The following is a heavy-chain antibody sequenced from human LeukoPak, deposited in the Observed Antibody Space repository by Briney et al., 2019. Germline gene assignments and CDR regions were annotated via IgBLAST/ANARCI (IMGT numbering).Heavy chain of an antibody. CDR3: ARRLGATHDSWFDP. Sequence: SETLSLTCSVSNASATSFSWNWIRQRPGEGLEWIGYTYYTGTTSYNPSLKGRATISFDTSKNQFSLTLNSAAAADTAVYYCARRLGATHDSWFDPWGPGSLVTVSS. J-gene: IGHJ5*02. CDR1: NASATSFS. D-gene: IGHD1-26*01. V-gene: IGHV4-59*08. CDR2: TYYTGTT.